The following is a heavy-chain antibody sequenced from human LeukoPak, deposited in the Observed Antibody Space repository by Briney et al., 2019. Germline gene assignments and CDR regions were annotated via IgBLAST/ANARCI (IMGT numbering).Heavy chain of an antibody. J-gene: IGHJ3*02. V-gene: IGHV4-30-4*07. Sequence: SQTLSLTCAVSGGSISSGGYSWSWIRQPPGKGLEWIGYIYYSGSTNYNPSLKSRVTISVDTSKNQFSLKLSSVTAADTAVYYCARVELGPGAFDIWGQGTMVTVSS. D-gene: IGHD2/OR15-2a*01. CDR3: ARVELGPGAFDI. CDR2: IYYSGST. CDR1: GGSISSGGYS.